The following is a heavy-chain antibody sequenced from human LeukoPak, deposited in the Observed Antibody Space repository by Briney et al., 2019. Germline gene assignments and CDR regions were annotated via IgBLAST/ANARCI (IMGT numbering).Heavy chain of an antibody. CDR3: TREEGYLEHDH. J-gene: IGHJ4*02. CDR2: IRPDGSEI. V-gene: IGHV3-7*01. D-gene: IGHD6-13*01. Sequence: PGGSLRLSCAASGFTFSSYWMSWVRQAPGKGLEWVANIRPDGSEILYVDSVKGRFTISRDNTKKSLYLQMNSLRAEDTAAYYCTREEGYLEHDHWGQGTLVTVSS. CDR1: GFTFSSYW.